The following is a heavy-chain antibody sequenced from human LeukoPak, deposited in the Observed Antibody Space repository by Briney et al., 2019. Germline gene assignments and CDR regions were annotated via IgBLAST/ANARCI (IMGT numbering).Heavy chain of an antibody. D-gene: IGHD2-2*02. Sequence: SETLSLTCAVYGGSFSGYYWSWIRRPPGKGLEWIGEINHSGSTNYNPSLKSRVTISVDTSKNQFSLKLSSVTAADTAVYYCARGRDCSSTSCYIRPYYFDYWGQGTLVTVSS. CDR2: INHSGST. V-gene: IGHV4-34*01. CDR3: ARGRDCSSTSCYIRPYYFDY. CDR1: GGSFSGYY. J-gene: IGHJ4*02.